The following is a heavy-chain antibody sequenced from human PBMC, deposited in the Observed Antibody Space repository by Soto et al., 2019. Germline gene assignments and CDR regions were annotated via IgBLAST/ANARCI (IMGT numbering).Heavy chain of an antibody. Sequence: EVQLVESGGGLVKPGGSLRLSCAASGFTFSSYSMNWVRQAPGKGLEWVSSISSSSSYIYYADSVKGRFTISRDNAKNALYLQMNSLRAEDTAVYYWARVGGYYYYYMDVWGKGTTVTVSS. CDR1: GFTFSSYS. D-gene: IGHD2-15*01. V-gene: IGHV3-21*01. J-gene: IGHJ6*03. CDR2: ISSSSSYI. CDR3: ARVGGYYYYYMDV.